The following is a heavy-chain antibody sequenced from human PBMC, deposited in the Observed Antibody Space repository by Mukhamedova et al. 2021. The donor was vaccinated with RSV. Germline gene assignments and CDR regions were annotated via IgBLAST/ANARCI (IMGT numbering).Heavy chain of an antibody. D-gene: IGHD4-17*01. CDR3: ARDTVATSGAFDT. CDR2: IYSGGST. J-gene: IGHJ3*02. Sequence: GPGKGLEWVSVIYSGGSTYYADSVKGRFTISRDNSKNTVYLQMNSLRAEDTAVYYCARDTVATSGAFDTWGQGTTVTGSS. V-gene: IGHV3-53*01.